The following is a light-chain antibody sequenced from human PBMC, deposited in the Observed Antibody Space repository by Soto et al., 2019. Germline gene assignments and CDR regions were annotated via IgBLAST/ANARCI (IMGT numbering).Light chain of an antibody. J-gene: IGKJ4*01. V-gene: IGKV3-20*01. CDR2: GAS. CDR1: QSVAGTY. Sequence: EIVLTQSPGTLSLSPGERATLSCRASQSVAGTYLAWYQQKPGQAPRLFIYGASRRATGIPDRFSGSGSGTDFTLTISRLEPEDFAVYYCQQSGSSPFTFGGGTKVEIK. CDR3: QQSGSSPFT.